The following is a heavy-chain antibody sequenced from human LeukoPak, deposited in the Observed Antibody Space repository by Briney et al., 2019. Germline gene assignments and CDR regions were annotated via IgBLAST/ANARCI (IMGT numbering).Heavy chain of an antibody. D-gene: IGHD3-3*01. CDR1: GGSISSSSYY. V-gene: IGHV4-39*01. CDR3: ARHVLSGYLNYWYFDL. J-gene: IGHJ2*01. CDR2: IYYSGST. Sequence: PSETLSLTCTVSGGSISSSSYYWGWIRQPPGKGLEWIGSIYYSGSTYYNPSLKSRVTISVDTSKNQFSLKLSSVTAADTAVYYCARHVLSGYLNYWYFDLWGCGTLVTVSS.